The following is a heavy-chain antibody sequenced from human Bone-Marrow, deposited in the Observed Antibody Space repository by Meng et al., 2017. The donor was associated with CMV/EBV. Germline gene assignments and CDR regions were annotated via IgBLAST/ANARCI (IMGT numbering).Heavy chain of an antibody. CDR1: GFNSSTYW. V-gene: IGHV3-7*01. CDR3: ATLSTGVPWFDP. CDR2: INQDGRAK. Sequence: GESLKISCAASGFNSSTYWMSWVRQAPGKGPEWVANINQDGRAKYHVGSLQGRFTISRDNAKNSLYLQMNSLRAEDTAVYYCATLSTGVPWFDPWVQGTLVTVPS. D-gene: IGHD3-10*01. J-gene: IGHJ5*02.